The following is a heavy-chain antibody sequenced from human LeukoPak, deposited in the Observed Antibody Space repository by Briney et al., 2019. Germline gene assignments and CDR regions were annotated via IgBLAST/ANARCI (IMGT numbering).Heavy chain of an antibody. V-gene: IGHV4-39*07. CDR1: GGSISSGGYY. J-gene: IGHJ4*02. CDR2: INHSGST. D-gene: IGHD6-19*01. Sequence: SETLSLTCTVSGGSISSGGYYWSWIRQPPGKGLEWIGEINHSGSTNYNPSLKSRVTISVDTSKNQFSLKLSSVTAADTAVYYCVRDALHTSSGWYYYFDYWGQGTLVTVSS. CDR3: VRDALHTSSGWYYYFDY.